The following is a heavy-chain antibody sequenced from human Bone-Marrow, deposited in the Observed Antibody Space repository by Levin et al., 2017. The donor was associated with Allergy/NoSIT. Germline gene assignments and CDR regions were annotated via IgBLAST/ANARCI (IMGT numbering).Heavy chain of an antibody. CDR1: RFTFSSYS. CDR2: ISSGSSTI. CDR3: ARGRSSGRAGMDV. V-gene: IGHV3-48*02. J-gene: IGHJ6*02. Sequence: GESLNISCAASRFTFSSYSMNWVRQAPGKGLEWVSYISSGSSTIYYADSVKGRFTISRDNAKDSLYLQMSSLRDEDTAVYYCARGRSSGRAGMDVWGQGTTATVSS. D-gene: IGHD6-19*01.